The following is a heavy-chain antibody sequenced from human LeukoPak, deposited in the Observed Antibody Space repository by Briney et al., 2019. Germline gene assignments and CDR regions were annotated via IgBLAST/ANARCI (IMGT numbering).Heavy chain of an antibody. J-gene: IGHJ3*02. CDR3: ARYQDRYCSGGSGGSCRSGGAFDI. CDR2: VYTSGST. V-gene: IGHV4-4*07. Sequence: SETLSLTCTVSGGSISGYYWSWIRQPAGKGLECIGRVYTSGSTHYNPSLKGRVTIPVDTSKNQFSLKRTSGTATDTAVFSVARYQDRYCSGGSGGSCRSGGAFDIWGQGTMVTVSS. D-gene: IGHD2-15*01. CDR1: GGSISGYY.